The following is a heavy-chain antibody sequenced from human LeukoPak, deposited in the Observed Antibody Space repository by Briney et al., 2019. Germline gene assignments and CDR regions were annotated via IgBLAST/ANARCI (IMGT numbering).Heavy chain of an antibody. D-gene: IGHD1-26*01. V-gene: IGHV3-33*08. J-gene: IGHJ4*02. Sequence: GGSLRLSCSASGFTFNRFYLHWVRQAPGKGLEWVAFIWYDGSNKYYTDSVKGRFTISRDNSKNTLYLQMNSLRAEDTAVYYCAGDRATSYFDYWGQGALVTISS. CDR2: IWYDGSNK. CDR1: GFTFNRFY. CDR3: AGDRATSYFDY.